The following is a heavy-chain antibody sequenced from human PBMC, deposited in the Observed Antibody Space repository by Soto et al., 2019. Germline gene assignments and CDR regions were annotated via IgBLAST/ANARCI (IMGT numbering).Heavy chain of an antibody. V-gene: IGHV2-26*01. CDR1: GLSITDSEMG. J-gene: IGHJ5*02. CDR3: ARRHLAVAVSPGFDP. D-gene: IGHD6-19*01. CDR2: IDSSGEK. Sequence: QVTLKESGPVLVKPTETLTLRCTVSGLSITDSEMGVSWIRQPPGQPLEWLAHIDSSGEKSYRTFLKSRLAISKDTSKSQIVLTMTNMDPADTATYYCARRHLAVAVSPGFDPWGQGIPVTFSS.